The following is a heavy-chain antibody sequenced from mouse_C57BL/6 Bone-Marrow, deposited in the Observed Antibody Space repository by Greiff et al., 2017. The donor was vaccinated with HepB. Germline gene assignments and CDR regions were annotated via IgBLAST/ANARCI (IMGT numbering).Heavy chain of an antibody. J-gene: IGHJ4*01. CDR1: GFTFSSYG. V-gene: IGHV5-6*01. CDR2: ISSGGSYT. CDR3: ARLLYAMDY. Sequence: EVKLVESGGDLVKPGGSLKLSCAASGFTFSSYGMSWVRQTPDKRLEWVATISSGGSYTYYPDSVKGRFTISRDNAKNTLYLQMSSLKSEDTAMYYCARLLYAMDYWGPGTSVTVSS.